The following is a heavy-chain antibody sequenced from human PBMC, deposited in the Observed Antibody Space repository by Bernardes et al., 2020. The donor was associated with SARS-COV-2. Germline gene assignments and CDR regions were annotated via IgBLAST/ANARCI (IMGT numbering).Heavy chain of an antibody. V-gene: IGHV3-33*01. CDR3: ATEDGEWLES. J-gene: IGHJ5*01. Sequence: SLRLYGAASGFTFRDYTMHWVRQAPGKGLEWVAVIWHDGSREYYVDSVKGRFAISRDNSNNTLYLQMNNLRVEDTALYRCATEDGEWLESWGQGTLVTVSS. CDR1: GFTFRDYT. CDR2: IWHDGSRE. D-gene: IGHD4-17*01.